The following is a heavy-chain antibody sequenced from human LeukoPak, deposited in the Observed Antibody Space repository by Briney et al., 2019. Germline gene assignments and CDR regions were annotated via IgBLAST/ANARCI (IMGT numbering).Heavy chain of an antibody. CDR2: INPSGGST. CDR3: ARAIGYCSSTSCPYDY. CDR1: GYTFTSYY. Sequence: ASVKVSCKASGYTFTSYYMHWVRQAPGQGLEWMGIINPSGGSTSYAQKFQGRVTMTRDTSTSTIYMELSSLRSEDTAVYYCARAIGYCSSTSCPYDYWGQGTLVTVSP. J-gene: IGHJ4*02. D-gene: IGHD2-2*01. V-gene: IGHV1-46*01.